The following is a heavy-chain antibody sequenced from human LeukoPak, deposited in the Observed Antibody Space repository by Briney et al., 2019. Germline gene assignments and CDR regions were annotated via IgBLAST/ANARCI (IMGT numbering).Heavy chain of an antibody. J-gene: IGHJ4*02. CDR3: ARDSYTYGPGDY. D-gene: IGHD5-18*01. CDR1: GFTFSSYA. V-gene: IGHV3-23*01. Sequence: GGSLRLSCAASGFTFSSYAMTWVRQAPGKGLEWVSAISGSGISTYYADSVKGRFTISRDNSKNTLYLQMNSLRAEDTAVYYCARDSYTYGPGDYWGQGTLVTVSS. CDR2: ISGSGIST.